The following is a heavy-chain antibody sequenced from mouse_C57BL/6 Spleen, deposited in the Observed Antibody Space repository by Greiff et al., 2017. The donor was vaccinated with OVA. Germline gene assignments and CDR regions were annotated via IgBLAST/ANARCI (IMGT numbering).Heavy chain of an antibody. CDR1: GYTFTDYN. V-gene: IGHV1-18*01. CDR3: ARSDWDGAY. J-gene: IGHJ3*01. D-gene: IGHD4-1*01. Sequence: VQLKESGPELVKPGASVKIPCKASGYTFTDYNMDWVKQSHGKSLEWIGDINPNNGGTIYNLKFKGKATLTVDKSSSTAYMELRSLTSEDTAVYYCARSDWDGAYWGQGTLVTVSA. CDR2: INPNNGGT.